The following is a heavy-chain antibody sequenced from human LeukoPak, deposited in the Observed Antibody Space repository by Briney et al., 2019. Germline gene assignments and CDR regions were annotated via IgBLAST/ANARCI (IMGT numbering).Heavy chain of an antibody. V-gene: IGHV4-39*07. CDR3: ARDYGSGSYLFPHYYMDV. J-gene: IGHJ6*03. D-gene: IGHD3-10*01. CDR1: GFSLSTSGVG. Sequence: SGPTLVKPTQTLTLTCTFSGFSLSTSGVGVGWIRQPPGKGLEWIGSIYYSGSTYYNPSLKSRVTISVDTSKNQFSLKLSSVTAADTAVYYCARDYGSGSYLFPHYYMDVWGEGTTVTVSS. CDR2: IYYSGST.